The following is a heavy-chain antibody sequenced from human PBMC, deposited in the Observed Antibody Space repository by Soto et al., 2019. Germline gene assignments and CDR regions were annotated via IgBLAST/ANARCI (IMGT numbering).Heavy chain of an antibody. J-gene: IGHJ4*02. Sequence: QVRLVESGGGVVLPGRPLRLSCAASGFAFSTSDIHWVRQAPGKGLEWVALISYDGGNQYYADSVKGRFTISRDNSKSTLYLQMNSLTTEDTAFYYCATNLGGPGDVWGQGTLVTVSS. D-gene: IGHD7-27*01. CDR2: ISYDGGNQ. CDR3: ATNLGGPGDV. V-gene: IGHV3-30*03. CDR1: GFAFSTSD.